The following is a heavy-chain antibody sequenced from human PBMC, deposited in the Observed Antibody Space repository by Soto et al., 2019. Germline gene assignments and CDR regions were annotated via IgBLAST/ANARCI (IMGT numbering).Heavy chain of an antibody. D-gene: IGHD2-2*02. CDR3: ARDLGYCSSTSCYTDYYYYGMDV. J-gene: IGHJ6*02. CDR1: GDSVSSNSAA. Sequence: SQTLSLTCAISGDSVSSNSAAWNWIRQSPSRGLEWLGRTYYRSKWYNDCAVSVKSRITINPDTSKNQFSLQLNSVTPEDTAVYYCARDLGYCSSTSCYTDYYYYGMDVWGQGTTVTVSS. V-gene: IGHV6-1*01. CDR2: TYYRSKWYN.